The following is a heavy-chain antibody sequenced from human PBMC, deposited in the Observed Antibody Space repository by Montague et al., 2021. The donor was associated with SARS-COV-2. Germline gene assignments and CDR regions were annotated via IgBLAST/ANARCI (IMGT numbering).Heavy chain of an antibody. CDR2: MYSSGTI. J-gene: IGHJ6*02. D-gene: IGHD1-1*01. V-gene: IGHV3-53*01. CDR1: GFIVSANY. Sequence: SLRLSCAASGFIVSANYMTWVRQAPGKGLEWVSVMYSSGTIYYADSVRGRFTISRDNSKNTLYLQMNSPRADDTAVYYCAGKVLVGTGNYGMDVWGQGTTVTVSS. CDR3: AGKVLVGTGNYGMDV.